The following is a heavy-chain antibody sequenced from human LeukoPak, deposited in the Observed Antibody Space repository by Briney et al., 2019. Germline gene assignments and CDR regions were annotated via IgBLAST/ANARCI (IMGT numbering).Heavy chain of an antibody. D-gene: IGHD6-19*01. J-gene: IGHJ3*02. Sequence: GGSLRLSCAASEFSVGSNYMTWVRQAPGKGLEWVSSISSSSSYIYYADSVKGRFTISRDNAKNSLYLQMNSLRAEDTAVYYCARSIAVAGPDAFDIWGQGTMVTVSS. V-gene: IGHV3-21*01. CDR1: EFSVGSNY. CDR2: ISSSSSYI. CDR3: ARSIAVAGPDAFDI.